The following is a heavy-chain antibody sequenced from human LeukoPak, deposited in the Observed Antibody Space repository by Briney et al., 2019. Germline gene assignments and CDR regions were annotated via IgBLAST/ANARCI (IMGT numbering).Heavy chain of an antibody. CDR3: AREDYGSGTLDY. Sequence: GGSLRLSCAASGFTVSSNYMSWVRQAPGKGLEWVSVIYSGGSTYYADSVKGRFTISRDNSKNTLYLQMNSLRAKDTAVYYCAREDYGSGTLDYWGQGTLVTVSS. CDR1: GFTVSSNY. V-gene: IGHV3-53*01. CDR2: IYSGGST. D-gene: IGHD3-10*01. J-gene: IGHJ4*02.